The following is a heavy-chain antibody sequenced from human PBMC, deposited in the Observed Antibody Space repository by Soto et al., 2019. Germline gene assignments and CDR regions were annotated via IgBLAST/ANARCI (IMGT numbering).Heavy chain of an antibody. Sequence: GASVKVSCKASGGPFSSYAISWVRQAPRQGLEWMGGIIPIFGTANYAQKFQGRVTITADESTSQAYMELSSVRAADTAVYHCARGGGSPYHNHEFDFWGQGTLVTVSS. V-gene: IGHV1-69*13. J-gene: IGHJ4*02. D-gene: IGHD6-13*01. CDR1: GGPFSSYA. CDR2: IIPIFGTA. CDR3: ARGGGSPYHNHEFDF.